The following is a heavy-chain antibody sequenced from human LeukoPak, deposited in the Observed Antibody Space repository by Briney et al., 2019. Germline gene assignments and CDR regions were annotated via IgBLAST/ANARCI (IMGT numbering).Heavy chain of an antibody. Sequence: PSETLSLTCAVSGGSFSAYFWRWIRQPPGKGLEWIGDVGHSGSTNYNPSLKSRVTISVDTSKNQFSLKLSSVTAADTAVYYCARLWPIVGATWSNPGDYWGQGTLVTVSS. CDR2: VGHSGST. CDR1: GGSFSAYF. D-gene: IGHD1-26*01. V-gene: IGHV4-34*01. J-gene: IGHJ4*02. CDR3: ARLWPIVGATWSNPGDY.